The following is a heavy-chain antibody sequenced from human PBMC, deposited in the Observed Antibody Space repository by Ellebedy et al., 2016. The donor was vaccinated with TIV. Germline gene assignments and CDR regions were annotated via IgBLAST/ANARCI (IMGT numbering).Heavy chain of an antibody. V-gene: IGHV1-18*01. CDR2: ISAYNGNT. Sequence: AASVKVSCKASGYTFTSYGISWVRQAPGQGLEWMGWISAYNGNTNYAQKLQGRVTMTTDTSTSTAYMEMRSLRSDDTAVYYCARGRAYYDDIPAYGMDVWGQGTTVTVSS. CDR1: GYTFTSYG. D-gene: IGHD3-3*01. CDR3: ARGRAYYDDIPAYGMDV. J-gene: IGHJ6*02.